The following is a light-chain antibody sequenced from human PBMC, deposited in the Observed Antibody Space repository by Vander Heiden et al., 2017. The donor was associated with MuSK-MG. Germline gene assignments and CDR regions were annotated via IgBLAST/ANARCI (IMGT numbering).Light chain of an antibody. CDR2: SNS. CDR3: ESYDSSLSVHVV. CDR1: SASMGAGYD. Sequence: QSVLTQPPSVSGAPGQSVTISRTGSSASMGAGYDLHWCQQRPRAAPKLLVSSNSNRPSGGSCIVSGSKSVTTAPLAITGVQGEDEADYYCESYDSSLSVHVVFGGGTKLTVL. V-gene: IGLV1-40*01. J-gene: IGLJ2*01.